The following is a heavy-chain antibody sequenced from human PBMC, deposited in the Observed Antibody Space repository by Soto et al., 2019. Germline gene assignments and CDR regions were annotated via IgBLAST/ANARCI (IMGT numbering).Heavy chain of an antibody. CDR3: ARRYYDSSGYFDY. Sequence: SETLSLTCTVSGGSISSYYWSWIRQPPGKGLEWIGYIYYSGSTNYNPSLKSRVTISVDTSKNQISLKLNSVTAADTAVYYCARRYYDSSGYFDYWGQGTLVTVSS. CDR2: IYYSGST. V-gene: IGHV4-59*08. J-gene: IGHJ4*02. D-gene: IGHD3-22*01. CDR1: GGSISSYY.